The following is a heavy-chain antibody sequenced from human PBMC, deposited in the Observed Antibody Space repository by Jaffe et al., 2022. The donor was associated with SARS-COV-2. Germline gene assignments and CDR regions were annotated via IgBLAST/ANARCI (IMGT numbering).Heavy chain of an antibody. CDR1: GGSISSGSYY. Sequence: QVQLQESGPGLVKPSQTLSLTCTVSGGSISSGSYYWSWIRQPAGKGLEWIGRIYTSGSTNYNPSLKSRVTISVDTSKNQFSLKLSSVTAADTAVYYCARDRKYNWFDPWGQGTLVTVSS. J-gene: IGHJ5*02. V-gene: IGHV4-61*02. CDR2: IYTSGST. CDR3: ARDRKYNWFDP.